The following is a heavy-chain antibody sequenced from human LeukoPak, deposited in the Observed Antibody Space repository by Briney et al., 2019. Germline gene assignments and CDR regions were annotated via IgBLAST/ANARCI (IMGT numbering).Heavy chain of an antibody. Sequence: PGGSLRLSCAASGFTFSSYSMNWVRQAPGKGLEWVSYISSSSSTIYYADSVKGRFTISRDNAKNSLYLQMNSLRAEDTAVYYCARGHNSSLSGFYYYYMDVWGRGTTVTVSS. CDR3: ARGHNSSLSGFYYYYMDV. J-gene: IGHJ6*03. CDR1: GFTFSSYS. D-gene: IGHD6-6*01. V-gene: IGHV3-48*04. CDR2: ISSSSSTI.